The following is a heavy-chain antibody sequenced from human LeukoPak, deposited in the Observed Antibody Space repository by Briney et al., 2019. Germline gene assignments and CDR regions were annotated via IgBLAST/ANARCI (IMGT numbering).Heavy chain of an antibody. CDR1: GGSISSYY. Sequence: SETLSLTCTVSGGSISSYYWSWIRQPAGKGLEWIGRIYTSGSTNYNPSLKSRVTMSVDTSKNQFSLKLSSVTAADTAVYYCARDSPAVVVPAAPLGRAFDIWGQGTMVTVSS. J-gene: IGHJ3*02. D-gene: IGHD2-2*01. V-gene: IGHV4-4*07. CDR2: IYTSGST. CDR3: ARDSPAVVVPAAPLGRAFDI.